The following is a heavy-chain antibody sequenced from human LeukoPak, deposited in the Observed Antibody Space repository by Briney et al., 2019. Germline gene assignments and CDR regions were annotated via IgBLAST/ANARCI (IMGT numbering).Heavy chain of an antibody. V-gene: IGHV3-30*03. CDR2: ISYDGSNK. J-gene: IGHJ4*02. CDR3: ASDILTGFVY. D-gene: IGHD3-9*01. Sequence: PGGSLRLSCAASGFTFSSYSMNWVRQAPGKGLEWVAVISYDGSNKYYADSVKGRFTISRDNSKNTLYLQMNSLRAEDTAVYYCASDILTGFVYWGQGTLVTVSS. CDR1: GFTFSSYS.